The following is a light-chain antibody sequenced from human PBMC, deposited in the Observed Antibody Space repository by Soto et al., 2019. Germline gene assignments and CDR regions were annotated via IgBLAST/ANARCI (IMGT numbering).Light chain of an antibody. CDR1: QSVSSY. CDR3: QQRSNWPRP. Sequence: EIVLTQSPATLSLSPGERATLSCRASQSVSSYVAWYQQKPGQAPRLLIYDASNRATGIPARFSGSGSGTDFDLNISSLEPEDFAVYYCQQRSNWPRPVGQGTKLEIK. V-gene: IGKV3-11*01. J-gene: IGKJ2*01. CDR2: DAS.